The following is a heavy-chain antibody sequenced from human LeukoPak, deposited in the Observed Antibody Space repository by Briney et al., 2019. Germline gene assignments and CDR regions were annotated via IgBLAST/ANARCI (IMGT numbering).Heavy chain of an antibody. J-gene: IGHJ5*02. Sequence: PSETLSLTCTVSGVSISNYYWSWIRQPAGKGLEWIGRIYTSGSANYNPSLKSRVTMSVDTSKNQFSLKLNSVTAADTAMYYCARDGSIAARLLYWFDRWGQGTLVTVSS. CDR1: GVSISNYY. CDR2: IYTSGSA. D-gene: IGHD6-6*01. CDR3: ARDGSIAARLLYWFDR. V-gene: IGHV4-4*07.